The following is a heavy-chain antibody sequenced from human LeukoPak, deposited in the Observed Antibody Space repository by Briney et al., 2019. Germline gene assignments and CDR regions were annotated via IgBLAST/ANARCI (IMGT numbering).Heavy chain of an antibody. CDR1: GFTFSSYG. CDR3: ARVSGTYFDH. V-gene: IGHV3-33*01. D-gene: IGHD1-14*01. Sequence: GGSLRLSCAASGFTFSSYGMHWVRQTPGKGLEWVALIWHDATKYYYTDSVKGRFTISRDNSKNTLYLQMNSLRAEDTAVYYCARVSGTYFDHWGQGTLVTVSS. J-gene: IGHJ4*02. CDR2: IWHDATKY.